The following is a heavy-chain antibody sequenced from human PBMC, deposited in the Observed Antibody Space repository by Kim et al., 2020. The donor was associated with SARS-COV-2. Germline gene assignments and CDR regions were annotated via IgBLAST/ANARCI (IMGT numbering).Heavy chain of an antibody. Sequence: GGSLRLSCAASGFTFSTYALTWVRQAPGKGLEWVATMTGSGTWTDYADSVKGRFTISRDNSKNTLYLQMNSLRAEDTALYYCAKEPIAGDKVVWFDPWGQGTQVTVSS. CDR3: AKEPIAGDKVVWFDP. D-gene: IGHD6-13*01. V-gene: IGHV3-23*01. J-gene: IGHJ5*02. CDR2: MTGSGTWT. CDR1: GFTFSTYA.